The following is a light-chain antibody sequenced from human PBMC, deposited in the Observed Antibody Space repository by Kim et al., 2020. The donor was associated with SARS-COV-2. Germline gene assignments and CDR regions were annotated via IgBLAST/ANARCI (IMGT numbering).Light chain of an antibody. CDR3: CSYGGTYVA. CDR2: DVT. V-gene: IGLV2-11*03. Sequence: PGQSVTISCTGTSSDVGGYNYVSWYQQHPGKAPKHMIYDVTKRPSGVPDRFSGSKSGNTASLTVSGLQPEDDGDYYCCSYGGTYVAFGGGTQLTVL. J-gene: IGLJ2*01. CDR1: SSDVGGYNY.